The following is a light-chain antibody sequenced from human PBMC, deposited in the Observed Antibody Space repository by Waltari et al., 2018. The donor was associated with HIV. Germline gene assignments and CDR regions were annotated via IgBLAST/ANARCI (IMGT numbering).Light chain of an antibody. Sequence: QSALTQPASVSGSPGPSFTISCTGTSSDDGGYNYVSWYQQHPGKAPKLMIYDGSNRPSGVSNRFSGSKSGNTASLTISGLQAEDEADYYCSSYTSSSTLVFGGGTKLTVL. V-gene: IGLV2-14*03. J-gene: IGLJ2*01. CDR1: SSDDGGYNY. CDR3: SSYTSSSTLV. CDR2: DGS.